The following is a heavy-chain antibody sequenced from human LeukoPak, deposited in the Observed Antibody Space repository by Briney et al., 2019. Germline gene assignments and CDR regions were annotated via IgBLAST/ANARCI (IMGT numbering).Heavy chain of an antibody. V-gene: IGHV4-34*01. CDR2: INHSGST. CDR3: ARRGGWSYDAFDI. CDR1: GGSFSGYY. Sequence: SETLSLTCAVYGGSFSGYYWSWIRQPPGKGLEWIGEINHSGSTNYNPSLKSRVTISVDTSKNQFSLKLSSVTAADTAVYYCARRGGWSYDAFDIWGQGTMVTVSS. D-gene: IGHD6-19*01. J-gene: IGHJ3*02.